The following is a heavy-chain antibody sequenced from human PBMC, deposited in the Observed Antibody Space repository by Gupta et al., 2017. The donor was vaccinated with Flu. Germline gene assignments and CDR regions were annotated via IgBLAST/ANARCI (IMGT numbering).Heavy chain of an antibody. CDR3: AKPDYDFWSGYDY. V-gene: IGHV3-23*01. D-gene: IGHD3-3*01. CDR1: GFTFSSYA. J-gene: IGHJ4*02. CDR2: ISGSGGST. Sequence: EVQLLESGGGLVQPGGSLRLSCAASGFTFSSYAMSWVRQAPGKGLEWVSAISGSGGSTYYADAVKGRFTISRDNSKNTLYLQMNSLRAEDTAVYYCAKPDYDFWSGYDYWGQGTLVTVSS.